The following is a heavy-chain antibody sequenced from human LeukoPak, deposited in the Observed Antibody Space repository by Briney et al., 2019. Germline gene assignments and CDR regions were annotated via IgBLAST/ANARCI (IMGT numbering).Heavy chain of an antibody. CDR3: ARVGGRVVPTPYFDY. J-gene: IGHJ4*02. CDR2: IWYDGSNK. V-gene: IGHV3-33*08. CDR1: GFTFSSYA. Sequence: GGSLRLSCAASGFTFSSYAMSWVRQAPGKGLEWVAVIWYDGSNKYYADSVKGRFTISRDNSKNTLYLQMNSLRAEDTAVYYCARVGGRVVPTPYFDYWGQGTLVTVSS. D-gene: IGHD3-3*01.